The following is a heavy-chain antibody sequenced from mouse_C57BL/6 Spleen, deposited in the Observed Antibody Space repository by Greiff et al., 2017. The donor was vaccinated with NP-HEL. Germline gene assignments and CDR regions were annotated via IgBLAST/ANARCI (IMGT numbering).Heavy chain of an antibody. Sequence: VQLQQSLAELVRAGASVKLSCTALGCSREWDGGQLLGGVPEQGLEWIGWIDPENGVTEYASKFQGKATITADTSSNTAYLQLSSLTSEDTAVYYCTLITTEFAYWGQGTLVTVSA. CDR3: TLITTEFAY. J-gene: IGHJ3*01. CDR2: IDPENGVT. CDR1: GCSREWDG. D-gene: IGHD1-1*01. V-gene: IGHV14-4*01.